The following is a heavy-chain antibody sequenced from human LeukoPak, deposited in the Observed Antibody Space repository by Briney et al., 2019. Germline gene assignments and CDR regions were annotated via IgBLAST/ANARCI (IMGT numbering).Heavy chain of an antibody. CDR3: TTEGDGSGTFDY. J-gene: IGHJ4*02. D-gene: IGHD3-10*01. Sequence: GGSLRLSCAASGFTVSSNYMSWVRQAPGKGLEWVSVIYSGGSTYYADSVKGRFTISRDNSKNTLYLQMNSLKTEDTAVYYCTTEGDGSGTFDYWGQGTLVTVSS. CDR2: IYSGGST. CDR1: GFTVSSNY. V-gene: IGHV3-53*01.